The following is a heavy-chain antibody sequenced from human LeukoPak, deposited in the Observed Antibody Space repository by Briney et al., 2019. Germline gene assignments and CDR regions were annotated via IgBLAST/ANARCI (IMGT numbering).Heavy chain of an antibody. CDR3: ARDFAAAAKGAH. J-gene: IGHJ4*02. Sequence: TGGSLRLSCAASGFTFSGYWMSWVRQAPGKGLEWVANIKQDGSEKYYVDSVKGRFTISRDNAKNSLYLQMNSLIAEDTAVYYCARDFAAAAKGAHWGQGTLVTVSS. D-gene: IGHD2-2*01. CDR2: IKQDGSEK. V-gene: IGHV3-7*01. CDR1: GFTFSGYW.